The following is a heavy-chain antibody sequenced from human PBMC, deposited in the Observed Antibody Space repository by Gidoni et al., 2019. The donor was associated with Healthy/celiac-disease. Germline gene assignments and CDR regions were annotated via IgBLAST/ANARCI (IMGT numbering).Heavy chain of an antibody. J-gene: IGHJ1*01. CDR1: GSSFTSYW. D-gene: IGHD1-26*01. Sequence: EVQLVQSGAEVKTRGDSVKLSCKGSGSSFTSYWFGWVRQMPWKGREWTGIINTGDSDTRYSPSFQGQVTISADKSISTAYLQWSSLKASDTAMYYCARHSGSYYAEYFQHWGQGTLVTVSS. CDR2: INTGDSDT. CDR3: ARHSGSYYAEYFQH. V-gene: IGHV5-51*01.